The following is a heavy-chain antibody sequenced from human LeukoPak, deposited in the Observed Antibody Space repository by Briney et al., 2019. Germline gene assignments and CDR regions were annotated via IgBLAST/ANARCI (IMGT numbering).Heavy chain of an antibody. CDR1: GFAFSTYW. Sequence: GGSLRLSCAASGFAFSTYWMHWVRQAPGKGLVWVSRIKSDGSTNYADSVKGRFTISRDNAKNTVSLQMNSLRPEDTGVYYCARAPSEIGGYYPEYFRHWGQGTLVTVSS. D-gene: IGHD3-22*01. CDR3: ARAPSEIGGYYPEYFRH. J-gene: IGHJ1*01. V-gene: IGHV3-74*01. CDR2: IKSDGST.